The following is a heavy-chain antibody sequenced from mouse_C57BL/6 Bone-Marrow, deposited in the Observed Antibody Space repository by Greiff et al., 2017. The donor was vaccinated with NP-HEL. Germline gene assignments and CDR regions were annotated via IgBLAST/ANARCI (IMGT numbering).Heavy chain of an antibody. CDR3: AREGLFTPYDWFAY. CDR2: IYPGSGST. D-gene: IGHD6-5*01. Sequence: QVQLQQPGAELVKPGASVKMSCKASGYTFTSYWITWVKQRPGQGLEWIGYIYPGSGSTNYNEKFKSKATLTVDTSSSTAYMQLSSLTSEDSAVYYCAREGLFTPYDWFAYWGQGTLVTVSA. CDR1: GYTFTSYW. V-gene: IGHV1-55*01. J-gene: IGHJ3*01.